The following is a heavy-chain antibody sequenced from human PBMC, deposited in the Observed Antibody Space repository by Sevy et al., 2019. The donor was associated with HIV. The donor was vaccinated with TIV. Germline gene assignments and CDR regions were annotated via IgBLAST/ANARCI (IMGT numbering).Heavy chain of an antibody. CDR3: VREGCTKPHDY. J-gene: IGHJ4*02. V-gene: IGHV3-23*01. CDR2: FSFGCGEI. CDR1: VFTFSKYS. D-gene: IGHD2-8*01. Sequence: GGSLRLSCAASVFTFSKYSTSWVRQPPGKGLEWVSTFSFGCGEINYADSVKGRFTISRDNSKSSVYLQMNNLRPEDTAVYYCVREGCTKPHDYWGQGTLVTVSS.